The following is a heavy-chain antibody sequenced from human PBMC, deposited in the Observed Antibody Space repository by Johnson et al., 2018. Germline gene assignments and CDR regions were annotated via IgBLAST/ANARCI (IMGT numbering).Heavy chain of an antibody. CDR3: AGTFGPALRRAYRDV. D-gene: IGHD3/OR15-3a*01. J-gene: IGHJ6*03. V-gene: IGHV4-34*01. CDR1: GGSFSGYY. Sequence: QVQLQQWGAGLLKPSETLSLTCAVYGGSFSGYYWSWIRQPPGKGLEWIGEINHSGSTNYNPSLKSRVTISVDTSKNQFSLKLGSVPAADTAVYYCAGTFGPALRRAYRDVGGKGTKVTVSS. CDR2: INHSGST.